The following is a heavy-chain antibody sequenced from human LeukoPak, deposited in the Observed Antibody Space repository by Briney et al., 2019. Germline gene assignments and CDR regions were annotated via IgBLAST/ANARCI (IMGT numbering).Heavy chain of an antibody. CDR3: ARNNGMDV. J-gene: IGHJ6*02. V-gene: IGHV3-7*03. CDR1: GFALSSHW. Sequence: GGSLRLSCAASGFALSSHWMTWVRQVPGRGPEWVANVNRDGSETYYLGSVKGRFTISKDNAKDSLYLQMNSLRAEDTALYHCARNNGMDVWGQGTTVIVSS. CDR2: VNRDGSET.